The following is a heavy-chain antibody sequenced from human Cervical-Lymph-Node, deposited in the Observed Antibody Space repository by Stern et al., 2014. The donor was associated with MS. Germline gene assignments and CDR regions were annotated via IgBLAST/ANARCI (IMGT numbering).Heavy chain of an antibody. CDR1: GYTFTEYY. Sequence: QVQLVQSGAEVKKPGASVQVSCKASGYTFTEYYVHWVRQAPGQGLEWMGWINPRSGRTTNAQKFQGRVTMTGDTSISTVYMELRALRSDDSAVYYCARRLGGYGDYYYGLDVWGQGSKVIVSS. J-gene: IGHJ6*02. V-gene: IGHV1-2*02. CDR3: ARRLGGYGDYYYGLDV. CDR2: INPRSGRT. D-gene: IGHD4-17*01.